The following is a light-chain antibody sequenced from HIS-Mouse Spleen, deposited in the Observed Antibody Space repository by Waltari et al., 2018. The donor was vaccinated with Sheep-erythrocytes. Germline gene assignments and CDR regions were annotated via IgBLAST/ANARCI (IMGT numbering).Light chain of an antibody. J-gene: IGLJ1*01. CDR2: DVS. V-gene: IGLV2-11*01. Sequence: QSALTQPRSVSGSPGQSVTISCTGTSSDVGGYNYVSWYQQHPGKAPKLMLYDVSKRPSGVHDRFAGSKSGNTASLTISGLQAEDEADYYCCSYAGSYNHVFATGTKVTVL. CDR1: SSDVGGYNY. CDR3: CSYAGSYNHV.